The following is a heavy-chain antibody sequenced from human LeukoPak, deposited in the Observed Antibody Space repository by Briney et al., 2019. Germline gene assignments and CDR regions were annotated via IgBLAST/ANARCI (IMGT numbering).Heavy chain of an antibody. CDR3: ASGYDSSAPFRL. J-gene: IGHJ4*02. Sequence: PSETLSLTCIVSGGSINRGGYYWTWIRQHPGKGLEWIGLIFYSGYTDYNPALTSRLTISLDTSKNQFSLRLTSVTAADTAVYFCASGYDSSAPFRLWGQGTLVTVSS. V-gene: IGHV4-31*02. CDR1: GGSINRGGYY. CDR2: IFYSGYT. D-gene: IGHD3-22*01.